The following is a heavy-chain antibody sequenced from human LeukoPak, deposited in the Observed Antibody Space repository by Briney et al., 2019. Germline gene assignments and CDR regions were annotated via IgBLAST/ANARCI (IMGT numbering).Heavy chain of an antibody. CDR3: AGSGSPDLGNSGHYYFDY. CDR1: GGSISSYY. Sequence: PSETLSLTCTVSGGSISSYYWSWIRQPAGKGLEWIGRIHTSGSTNYNPSLKSRVTMSVDTSKNQFSLKLSSVTAADTAVYYCAGSGSPDLGNSGHYYFDYWGQGTLVTVSS. J-gene: IGHJ4*02. CDR2: IHTSGST. D-gene: IGHD1-26*01. V-gene: IGHV4-4*07.